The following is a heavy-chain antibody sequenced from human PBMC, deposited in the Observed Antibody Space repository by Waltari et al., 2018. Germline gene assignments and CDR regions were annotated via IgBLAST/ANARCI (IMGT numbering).Heavy chain of an antibody. V-gene: IGHV4-59*01. CDR2: IYYSGST. CDR1: GGSISSYY. Sequence: QVQLQESGPGLVKPSETLSLTCTVSGGSISSYYWSWIRQPPGKGLEWIGYIYYSGSTNYNPTLKSRVTISVDTSKNQFSLKLSSVTAADTAVYYCARDAYGSGASWFDPWGQGTLVTVSS. CDR3: ARDAYGSGASWFDP. J-gene: IGHJ5*02. D-gene: IGHD3-10*01.